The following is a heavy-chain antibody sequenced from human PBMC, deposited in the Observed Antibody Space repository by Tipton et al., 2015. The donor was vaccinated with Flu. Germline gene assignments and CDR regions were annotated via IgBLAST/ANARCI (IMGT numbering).Heavy chain of an antibody. D-gene: IGHD2-15*01. CDR2: ISDDGGIT. J-gene: IGHJ4*02. CDR1: GFTFSNYA. CDR3: AKDQCSGGSCYRSLDY. Sequence: SLRLSCAASGFTFSNYAMHWVRQAPGKGLEYVSAISDDGGITHFANSVKGRFTISRDNSKNTLYLQVGGLRAEDMAVYYCAKDQCSGGSCYRSLDYWGQGALVTVSS. V-gene: IGHV3-64*01.